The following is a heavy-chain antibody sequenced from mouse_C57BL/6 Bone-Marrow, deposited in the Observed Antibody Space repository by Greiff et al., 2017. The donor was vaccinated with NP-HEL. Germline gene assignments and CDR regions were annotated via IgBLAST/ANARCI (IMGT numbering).Heavy chain of an antibody. V-gene: IGHV1-81*01. CDR1: GYTFTSYG. J-gene: IGHJ3*01. CDR2: IYPRSGNT. Sequence: QVQLQQSGAELARPGASVKLSCKASGYTFTSYGISWVKQRTGQGLEWIGEIYPRSGNTYSNDKFKGKATLTADKSSSTAYMELRSLTSEDSAVYFGARRRRWLPFAYWGQGTLVTVSA. CDR3: ARRRRWLPFAY. D-gene: IGHD2-3*01.